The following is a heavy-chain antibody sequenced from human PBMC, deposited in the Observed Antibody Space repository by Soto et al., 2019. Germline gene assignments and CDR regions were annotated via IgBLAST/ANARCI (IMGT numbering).Heavy chain of an antibody. J-gene: IGHJ6*02. D-gene: IGHD3-10*01. V-gene: IGHV3-23*01. CDR1: GFSFNSHA. CDR2: INSGVDA. CDR3: AKVLSLRTSGKYYKPFFHGMDV. Sequence: GGSLRLSCAASGFSFNSHAMTWVRQAPGRGLEWVAAINSGVDAFYADSVKGRFTISRDNSKDTRYLQMNSLGVEDTALYYCAKVLSLRTSGKYYKPFFHGMDVWGLGTTVTVSS.